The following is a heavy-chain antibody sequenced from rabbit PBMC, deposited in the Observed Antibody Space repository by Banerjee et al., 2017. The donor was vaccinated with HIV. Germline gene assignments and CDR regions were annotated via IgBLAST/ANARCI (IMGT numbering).Heavy chain of an antibody. J-gene: IGHJ4*01. CDR3: ASSGNSWYTYFGL. D-gene: IGHD8-1*01. Sequence: QSLEESGGDLVKPGASLTLTCTASGFSFSSTYYMWWVRQAPGKGLEWIACIYIGSSGSTAYANWAKGRFTISKTSSTTVTLQMTSLTAADTATYFCASSGNSWYTYFGLWGQGTLVTVS. CDR1: GFSFSSTYY. CDR2: IYIGSSGST. V-gene: IGHV1S40*01.